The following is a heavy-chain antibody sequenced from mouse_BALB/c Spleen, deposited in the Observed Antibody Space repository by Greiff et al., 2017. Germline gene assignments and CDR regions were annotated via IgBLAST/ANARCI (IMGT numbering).Heavy chain of an antibody. CDR1: GFAFSSYD. D-gene: IGHD1-1*01. J-gene: IGHJ4*01. V-gene: IGHV5-12-1*01. Sequence: EVQGVESGGGLVKPGGSLKLSCAASGFAFSSYDMSWVRQTPEKRLEWVAYISSGGGSTYYPDTVKGRFTISRDNAKNTLYLQMSSLKSEDTAMYYCARQGIYYYGSSPFYYAMDYWGQGTSVTVSS. CDR2: ISSGGGST. CDR3: ARQGIYYYGSSPFYYAMDY.